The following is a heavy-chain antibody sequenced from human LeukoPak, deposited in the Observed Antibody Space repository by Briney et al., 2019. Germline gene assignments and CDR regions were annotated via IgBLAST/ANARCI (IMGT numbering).Heavy chain of an antibody. D-gene: IGHD3-10*01. J-gene: IGHJ4*02. V-gene: IGHV4-34*01. CDR1: GGSFSGYY. CDR3: ARGSRPTMVRGVSGGPLRF. Sequence: PSETLSLTCAVYGGSFSGYYWSWIRQPPGKGLEWIGEINHSGGTNYNPSLKSRVTISVDTSKNQFSLKLSSVTAADTAVYYCARGSRPTMVRGVSGGPLRFWGQGTLVTVSS. CDR2: INHSGGT.